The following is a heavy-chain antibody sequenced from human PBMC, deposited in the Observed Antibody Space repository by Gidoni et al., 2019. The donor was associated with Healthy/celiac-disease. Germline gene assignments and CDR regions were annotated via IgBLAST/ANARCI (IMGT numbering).Heavy chain of an antibody. CDR1: GGTFSSYA. CDR3: ARASSNCSGGSCYPTDDAFDI. D-gene: IGHD2-15*01. V-gene: IGHV1-69*06. CDR2: IIPIFGTA. Sequence: QVQLLQSGADVKKPGSSVKVSCKASGGTFSSYAISWVRQAPGQGLEWMGGIIPIFGTANYAQKFQGRVTITADKSTSTAYMELSSLRSEDTAVYYCARASSNCSGGSCYPTDDAFDIWGQGTMVTVSS. J-gene: IGHJ3*02.